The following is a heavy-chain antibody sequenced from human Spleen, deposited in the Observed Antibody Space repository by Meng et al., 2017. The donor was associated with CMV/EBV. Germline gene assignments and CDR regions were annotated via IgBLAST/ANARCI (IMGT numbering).Heavy chain of an antibody. V-gene: IGHV3-73*01. CDR2: IRSKANSYAT. CDR1: GSNFSGSA. CDR3: TRPGGTVTTGDYYGMDV. J-gene: IGHJ6*02. D-gene: IGHD4-11*01. Sequence: LSLTCAASGSNFSGSAMHWVRQASGKGLEWVGRIRSKANSYATGYAASVRGRFIISRDDSKNTAYLQMNSLKTEDTAVYYCTRPGGTVTTGDYYGMDVWGQGTTVTVSS.